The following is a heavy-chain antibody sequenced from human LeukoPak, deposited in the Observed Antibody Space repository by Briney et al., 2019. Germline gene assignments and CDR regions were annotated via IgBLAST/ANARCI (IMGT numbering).Heavy chain of an antibody. CDR1: GFTFSSYA. Sequence: GGSLRLSCAASGFTFSSYAMSWVRQAPGKGLEWVSAISGSGGSTYYADSVKGRFTISRDNAKNSLYPQMNSLRAEDTAVYYCARGSSGYYDILTGYYQPYYFDYWGQGTLVTVSS. V-gene: IGHV3-23*01. J-gene: IGHJ4*02. D-gene: IGHD3-9*01. CDR2: ISGSGGST. CDR3: ARGSSGYYDILTGYYQPYYFDY.